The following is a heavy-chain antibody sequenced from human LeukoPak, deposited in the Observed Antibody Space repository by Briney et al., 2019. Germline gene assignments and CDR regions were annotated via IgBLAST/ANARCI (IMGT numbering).Heavy chain of an antibody. D-gene: IGHD3-10*01. J-gene: IGHJ4*02. Sequence: GGSLRLSCAASGFTFSSYWMSWVRQAPGKGLEWVANIKQDGSEKYYVDSVKGRFTISRDNAKNSLYLQMNSLRAEDTAVYYCARERLVPYYGSGGYFDYWGQGTLVTVSS. V-gene: IGHV3-7*01. CDR2: IKQDGSEK. CDR1: GFTFSSYW. CDR3: ARERLVPYYGSGGYFDY.